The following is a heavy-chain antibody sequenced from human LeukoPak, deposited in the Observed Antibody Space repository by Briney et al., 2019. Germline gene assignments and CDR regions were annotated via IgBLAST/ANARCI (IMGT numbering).Heavy chain of an antibody. V-gene: IGHV3-23*01. J-gene: IGHJ3*01. Sequence: SGSGGSTYYADSVKGRFTISRDNPKNTLYLQMNDLRAEDTAMYYCARGWGSNVYASAFDVWGQGTMVTVSS. D-gene: IGHD3-16*01. CDR3: ARGWGSNVYASAFDV. CDR2: SGSGGST.